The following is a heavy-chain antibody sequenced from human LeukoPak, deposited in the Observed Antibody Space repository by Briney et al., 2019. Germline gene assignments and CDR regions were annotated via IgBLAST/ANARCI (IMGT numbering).Heavy chain of an antibody. CDR1: GYSFTTYW. Sequence: GESLKISCQGSGYSFTTYWIACVRQIPGRGLELMGIIYPGDSHIRYSPSFEGQVTISADKSIGTAYLQWSSLKASDTAMYYCARLAFSYCSGGACSRFDYWGHGTLVTVSS. V-gene: IGHV5-51*01. J-gene: IGHJ4*01. D-gene: IGHD2-15*01. CDR3: ARLAFSYCSGGACSRFDY. CDR2: IYPGDSHI.